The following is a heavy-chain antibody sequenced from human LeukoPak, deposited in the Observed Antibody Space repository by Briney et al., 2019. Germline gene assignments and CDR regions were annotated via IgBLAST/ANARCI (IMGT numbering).Heavy chain of an antibody. CDR3: ARDRQLLLDY. CDR2: IIPIFGTA. J-gene: IGHJ4*02. V-gene: IGHV1-69*05. Sequence: ASVKVSCKASGGTFSSYAIIWVRQAPGQGLEWMGGIIPIFGTANYAQKFQGRVTITTDESTSTAYMELSSLRSEDTAVYYCARDRQLLLDYWGQGTLVTVSS. D-gene: IGHD2-2*01. CDR1: GGTFSSYA.